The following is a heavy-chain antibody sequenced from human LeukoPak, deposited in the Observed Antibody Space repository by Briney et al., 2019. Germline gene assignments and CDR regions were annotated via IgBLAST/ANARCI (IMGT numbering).Heavy chain of an antibody. CDR2: ISGSGGST. CDR1: GFTFSSYA. J-gene: IGHJ4*02. Sequence: HPGGSLRLSCAASGFTFSSYAMSWVRQAPGKGLEWVSAISGSGGSTYYADSVKGRFTFSRDNSKNTLYLQMNSLRAEDTAVYYCAKDPQPYCSGGSCYLDYWGQGTLVTVSS. D-gene: IGHD2-15*01. V-gene: IGHV3-23*01. CDR3: AKDPQPYCSGGSCYLDY.